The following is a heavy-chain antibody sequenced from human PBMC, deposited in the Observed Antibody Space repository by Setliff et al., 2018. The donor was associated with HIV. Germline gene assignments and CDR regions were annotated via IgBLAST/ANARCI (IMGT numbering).Heavy chain of an antibody. CDR3: ARDGVQYSSGWNGYYCDY. CDR1: GGSISSHY. J-gene: IGHJ4*02. CDR2: IYNSGNT. D-gene: IGHD6-19*01. V-gene: IGHV4-4*07. Sequence: PSETLSLTCTVSGGSISSHYWSWIRQPAGKGLEWIGRIYNSGNTNYNPSLKSRVNMSVDAYKNQFSLNLKSVTAADTAVYYCARDGVQYSSGWNGYYCDYWGQGTLVTVSS.